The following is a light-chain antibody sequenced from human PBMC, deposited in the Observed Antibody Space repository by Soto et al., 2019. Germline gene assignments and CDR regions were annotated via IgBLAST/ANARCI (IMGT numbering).Light chain of an antibody. CDR3: GTWDNSLSVVV. Sequence: QSVLTQPPSVSAAPGQKVTISCSGSSSNIGNNYISWYQHLPGTAPKLLIYDNNKRPSGIPDRFSGSKSGTSATLGITGVQTGDEADYYCGTWDNSLSVVVFGGGTKVTVL. CDR2: DNN. J-gene: IGLJ2*01. CDR1: SSNIGNNY. V-gene: IGLV1-51*01.